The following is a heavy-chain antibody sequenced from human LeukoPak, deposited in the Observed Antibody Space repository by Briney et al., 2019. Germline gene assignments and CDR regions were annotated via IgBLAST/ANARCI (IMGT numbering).Heavy chain of an antibody. CDR3: ARSSSSWFYYYYYMDV. CDR1: GFTFSSYE. V-gene: IGHV3-48*03. Sequence: GGSLRLSCAASGFTFSSYEMNWVRQAPGKGLEWVSYISSSGSTIYYADSVKGRFTISRDNAKNSLYLQMNSLRAEDTAVYYCARSSSSWFYYYYYMDVWGKGTTVTISS. D-gene: IGHD6-13*01. CDR2: ISSSGSTI. J-gene: IGHJ6*03.